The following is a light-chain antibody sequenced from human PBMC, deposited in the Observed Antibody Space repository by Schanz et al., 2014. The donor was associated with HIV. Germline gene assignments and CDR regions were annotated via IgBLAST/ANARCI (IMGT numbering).Light chain of an antibody. CDR1: SSNIGANYD. Sequence: QSVLTQPPSVSGAPGQRVTISCTGSSSNIGANYDVHWYQQVPGTAPKLLIHGNTNRPSGVPDRFSGSKSGTSVSLAITGLQAEDEGDYYCSSYAGSNNLVFGTGTKLTVL. CDR2: GNT. J-gene: IGLJ1*01. V-gene: IGLV1-40*01. CDR3: SSYAGSNNLV.